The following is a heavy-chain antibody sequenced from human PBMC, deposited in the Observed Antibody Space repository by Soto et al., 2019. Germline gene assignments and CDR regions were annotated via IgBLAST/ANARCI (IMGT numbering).Heavy chain of an antibody. CDR1: GFTFSSYA. V-gene: IGHV3-23*01. CDR3: AKDGEYTGSGSYLD. D-gene: IGHD3-10*01. J-gene: IGHJ4*02. Sequence: EVQLLESGEGLIEPGGSLRLSCAASGFTFSSYAMSWVRQAPGKGLEWVSAISGSGGSTYYADSVKGRFTISRDNSKNTLYLQMNSLRAEDMAVYYCAKDGEYTGSGSYLDWGQGTLVTVSS. CDR2: ISGSGGST.